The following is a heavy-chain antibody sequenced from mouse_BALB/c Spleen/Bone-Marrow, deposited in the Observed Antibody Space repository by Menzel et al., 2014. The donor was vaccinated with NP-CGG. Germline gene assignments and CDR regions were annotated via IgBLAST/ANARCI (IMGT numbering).Heavy chain of an antibody. D-gene: IGHD4-1*01. Sequence: VQLQQSGPELVKLGASVRISCKAAGYTFTSYYIHWVKQRPGQGLEWIGWIYPGNVNTKYNEKFKGKATLTADKSSSTAYIQLSSLTSEDSAVYFCAREANWNFDYWGQGTTLTVSS. J-gene: IGHJ2*01. CDR2: IYPGNVNT. CDR3: AREANWNFDY. V-gene: IGHV1S56*01. CDR1: GYTFTSYY.